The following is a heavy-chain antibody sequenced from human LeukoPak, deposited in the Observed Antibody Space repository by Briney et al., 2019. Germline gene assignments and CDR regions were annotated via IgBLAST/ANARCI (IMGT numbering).Heavy chain of an antibody. Sequence: GASVKVSCKASGYTFTYYFIHWVRQAPGQGLEWMGWINPNSGGTNYAQKSQGRVTMTRNTSISTAYMELSSLRSEDTAVYYCATNIVVVPAAIRTWGQGTLVTVSS. CDR2: INPNSGGT. V-gene: IGHV1-2*02. D-gene: IGHD2-2*01. J-gene: IGHJ5*02. CDR3: ATNIVVVPAAIRT. CDR1: GYTFTYYF.